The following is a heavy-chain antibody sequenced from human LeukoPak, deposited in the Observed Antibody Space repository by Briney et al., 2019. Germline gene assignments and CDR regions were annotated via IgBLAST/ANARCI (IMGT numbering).Heavy chain of an antibody. CDR1: GFAFSSSA. CDR2: ISDSGAFT. V-gene: IGHV3-23*01. CDR3: ARAPREWLLGYYFDY. D-gene: IGHD3-3*01. J-gene: IGHJ4*02. Sequence: GGSLRLSCAASGFAFSSSAMTWVRQAPGKGLEWVSTISDSGAFTYYGDSVKGRFTISRDNSKNTLYLQMNSLRAEDTAVYYCARAPREWLLGYYFDYWGQGTLVTVSS.